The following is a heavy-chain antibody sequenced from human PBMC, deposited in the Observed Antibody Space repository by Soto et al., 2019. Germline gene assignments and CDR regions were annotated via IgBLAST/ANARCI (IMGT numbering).Heavy chain of an antibody. D-gene: IGHD6-19*01. Sequence: QVQLVESGGGVVQPGRSLRLSCAASGFTFSSYAMHWVRQAPGKGLEWVAVISYDGSNKYYADSVKGRFTISRDNSKNTLYLQMNSLRAEDTAVYYCARDPVAGDGYYFDYWGQGTLVTVSS. CDR3: ARDPVAGDGYYFDY. CDR2: ISYDGSNK. CDR1: GFTFSSYA. J-gene: IGHJ4*02. V-gene: IGHV3-30-3*01.